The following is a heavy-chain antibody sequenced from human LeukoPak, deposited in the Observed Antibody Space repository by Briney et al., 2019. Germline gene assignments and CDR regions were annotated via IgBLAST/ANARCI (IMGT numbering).Heavy chain of an antibody. J-gene: IGHJ4*02. CDR2: IYYSEST. CDR1: GGSISSSSYY. CDR3: ARVMVVVTSPGFVDY. V-gene: IGHV4-39*01. D-gene: IGHD3-22*01. Sequence: PPETLSLTCTVSGGSISSSSYYWGWIRQPPGKGLEWIGSIYYSESTYYDPSLKSRVTLSVDSSKNQFSLKLNSVTAADTAVYYCARVMVVVTSPGFVDYWGQGTLVTVSS.